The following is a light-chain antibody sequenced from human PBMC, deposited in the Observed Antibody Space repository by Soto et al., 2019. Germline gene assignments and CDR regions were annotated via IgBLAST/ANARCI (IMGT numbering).Light chain of an antibody. V-gene: IGLV2-14*01. J-gene: IGLJ1*01. CDR2: LVS. Sequence: QSVLTQPASVSGSPGQSITISCTGTTSDIGDYNYVSWYQHLPDKVPKLIISLVSNRPSGVSNRFSGSKSGNTASLTISGLQAEDEADYNCISYTSRSTLVFGTGTKVTVL. CDR3: ISYTSRSTLV. CDR1: TSDIGDYNY.